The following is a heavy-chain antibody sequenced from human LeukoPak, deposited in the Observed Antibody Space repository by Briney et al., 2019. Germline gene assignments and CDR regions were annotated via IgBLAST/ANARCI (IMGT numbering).Heavy chain of an antibody. D-gene: IGHD3-22*01. CDR1: GFTFSNAW. V-gene: IGHV3-15*07. J-gene: IGHJ5*02. CDR2: IRSNSDGGII. Sequence: TGGSLRLSCATSGFTFSNAWMNWVRQAPGKGLEGVGRIRSNSDGGIIDYAAPVKGRFALSRDDSKNTLYLQMNSLQTEDTAVYYCATDFYDTTWGQGTLVTVSS. CDR3: ATDFYDTT.